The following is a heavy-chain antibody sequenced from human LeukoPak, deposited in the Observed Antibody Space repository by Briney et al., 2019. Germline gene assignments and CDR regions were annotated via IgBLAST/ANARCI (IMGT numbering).Heavy chain of an antibody. CDR1: GYTFSSYD. Sequence: EASVKVSCKASGYTFSSYDISWVRQAPGQGLEWMGWISAYNGNTNYAQKLQGRVTITRDTSASTAYMELSSLRSEDTAVYYCARDGREGYSSLYYFDYWGQGTLVTVSS. D-gene: IGHD5-18*01. CDR3: ARDGREGYSSLYYFDY. J-gene: IGHJ4*02. CDR2: ISAYNGNT. V-gene: IGHV1-18*01.